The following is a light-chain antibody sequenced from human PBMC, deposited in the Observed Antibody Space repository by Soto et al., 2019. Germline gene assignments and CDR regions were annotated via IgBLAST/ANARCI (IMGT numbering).Light chain of an antibody. CDR1: SSDVGGYNY. V-gene: IGLV2-14*01. J-gene: IGLJ1*01. CDR2: EVS. CDR3: SSYTTSSTLCV. Sequence: QSALTQPASVSGSPGQSITISCTGTSSDVGGYNYVPWYQQHPGKAPKLMLYEVSNRPSGISNRFSGSKSGNTASLTISGLQAEDEADYYCSSYTTSSTLCVLGPRAKVTVL.